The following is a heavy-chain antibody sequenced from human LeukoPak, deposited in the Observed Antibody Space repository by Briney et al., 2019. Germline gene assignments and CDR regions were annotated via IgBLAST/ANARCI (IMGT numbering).Heavy chain of an antibody. D-gene: IGHD3-10*01. V-gene: IGHV1-46*01. J-gene: IGHJ4*02. CDR2: INPRTGST. CDR1: GYTFTTYY. Sequence: GASVKVSCKASGYTFTTYYLHWVRQAPGQGLEWMGIINPRTGSTTYAEKFQGRVTMTRDTSTSTVYMELSSLRSEDTAVYYCARVGTRYFDYWGQGTLVTVSS. CDR3: ARVGTRYFDY.